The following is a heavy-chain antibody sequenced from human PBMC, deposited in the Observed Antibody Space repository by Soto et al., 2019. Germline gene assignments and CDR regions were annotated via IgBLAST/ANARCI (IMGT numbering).Heavy chain of an antibody. V-gene: IGHV4-4*02. CDR3: ARLIYDSRLNYLYFDS. CDR1: GVSISSGNW. D-gene: IGHD3-22*01. CDR2: VYRDGSA. J-gene: IGHJ4*02. Sequence: PSETLSLTCDVSGVSISSGNWWSWVRQPPGKELEWIGEVYRDGSANYHPSLERRVSISVDTAKNQFSLRLNSVTAADTAIYYCARLIYDSRLNYLYFDSWGQGLLVTVSS.